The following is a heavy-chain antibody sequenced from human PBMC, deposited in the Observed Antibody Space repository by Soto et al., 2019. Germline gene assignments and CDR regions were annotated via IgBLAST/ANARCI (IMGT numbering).Heavy chain of an antibody. CDR1: GSTFSSYT. CDR2: IIPVLGVT. Sequence: QVQLVQSGAEVRKPGSSVEVSCMASGSTFSSYTVNRVRQAPGQGLEWIGRIIPVLGVTHYARRFQGRVTITADRSRKTAYMELTSLTSEDTAVYYCARRRYCGVDCYNKFYYGMDVWGQGTTVTVSS. CDR3: ARRRYCGVDCYNKFYYGMDV. D-gene: IGHD2-21*02. V-gene: IGHV1-69*02. J-gene: IGHJ6*02.